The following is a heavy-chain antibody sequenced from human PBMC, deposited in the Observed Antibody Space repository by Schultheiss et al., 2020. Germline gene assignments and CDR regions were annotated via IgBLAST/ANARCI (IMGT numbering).Heavy chain of an antibody. D-gene: IGHD1-14*01. Sequence: SETLSLTCTVSGGSVSSGSYYWSWIRQPPGKGLEWIGYIYYSGSTYYNPSLKSRVTISVDTSKNHFSLRLSSVTAADTAVYYCATIGDHGGYFDLWGRGTLVTVSS. CDR2: IYYSGST. CDR3: ATIGDHGGYFDL. V-gene: IGHV4-61*03. J-gene: IGHJ2*01. CDR1: GGSVSSGSYY.